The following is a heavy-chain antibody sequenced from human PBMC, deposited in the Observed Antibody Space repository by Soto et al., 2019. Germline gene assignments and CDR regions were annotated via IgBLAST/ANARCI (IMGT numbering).Heavy chain of an antibody. CDR1: GFTFSSYA. V-gene: IGHV3-23*01. CDR2: ISGSGGST. Sequence: EVQLLESGGGLVQPGGSLRLSCAASGFTFSSYAMSWVRQAPGKGLEWVSAISGSGGSTYYADSVKGRFTITRDNAKNTLYVQMISLRPKDTAVYYCAKEYQVDIVVVVAATRAFDTWGQGTMVTVSS. J-gene: IGHJ3*02. CDR3: AKEYQVDIVVVVAATRAFDT. D-gene: IGHD2-15*01.